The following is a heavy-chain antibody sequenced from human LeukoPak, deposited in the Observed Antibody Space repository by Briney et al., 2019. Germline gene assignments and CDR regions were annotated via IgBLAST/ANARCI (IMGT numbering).Heavy chain of an antibody. CDR1: GFTFISSA. CDR2: IWYDGSNK. D-gene: IGHD6-13*01. CDR3: AKSGSSSPYYFDY. V-gene: IGHV3-33*06. Sequence: GGSLRLSCAASGFTFISSAIHWVRQAPGKGLEWVAVIWYDGSNKYYADSVKGRFTISRDNSKNTLFLQMNILRAEDTALYYCAKSGSSSPYYFDYWGQGTLVTVSS. J-gene: IGHJ4*02.